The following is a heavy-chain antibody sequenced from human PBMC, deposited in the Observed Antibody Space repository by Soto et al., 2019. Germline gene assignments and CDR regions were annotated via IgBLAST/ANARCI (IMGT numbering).Heavy chain of an antibody. V-gene: IGHV1-3*01. CDR2: INAGNGNT. CDR3: ARFSLPDAFDI. D-gene: IGHD3-16*02. CDR1: CYTFTSYA. Sequence: ASAKVCCEACCYTFTSYAMQWVRQAPGQRLEWMGWINAGNGNTKYSQKFQGRVTITRDTSASTAYMELSSLRSEDTAVYYCARFSLPDAFDIWGQGTMVTVSS. J-gene: IGHJ3*02.